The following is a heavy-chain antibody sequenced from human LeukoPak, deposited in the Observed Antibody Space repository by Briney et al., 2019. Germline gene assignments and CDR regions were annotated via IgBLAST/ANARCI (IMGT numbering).Heavy chain of an antibody. Sequence: GPTLVKPTQTLTLTCTFSGFSLSTSGVGVGWIRQPPGKALEWLALIYWNDDKRYSPSLKSRLTITKDTSKNQVVLTMTNMDPVDTATYYCAHRRGHYDFWSGYSYYFDYWGQGTLVTVSS. J-gene: IGHJ4*02. CDR3: AHRRGHYDFWSGYSYYFDY. CDR2: IYWNDDK. V-gene: IGHV2-5*01. CDR1: GFSLSTSGVG. D-gene: IGHD3-3*01.